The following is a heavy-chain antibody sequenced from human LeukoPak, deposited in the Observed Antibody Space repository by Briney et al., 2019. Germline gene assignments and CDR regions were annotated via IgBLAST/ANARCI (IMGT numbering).Heavy chain of an antibody. CDR1: GGSFSGYY. CDR2: INHSGST. J-gene: IGHJ4*02. V-gene: IGHV4-34*01. CDR3: ARGIVVVPAAISAFDY. D-gene: IGHD2-2*01. Sequence: SETLSLTCAVYGGSFSGYYWSWLRQPPGKGLEWIGEINHSGSTNYNPSLTSRVTISVDTSKNQFSLKLSSVTAADTAVYYCARGIVVVPAAISAFDYWGQGTPVTVSS.